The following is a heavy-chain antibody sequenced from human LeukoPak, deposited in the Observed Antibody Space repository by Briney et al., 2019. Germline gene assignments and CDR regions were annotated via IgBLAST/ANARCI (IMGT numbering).Heavy chain of an antibody. CDR3: AGEGGSVNYYGMDV. V-gene: IGHV1-45*02. J-gene: IGHJ6*02. CDR2: ITPFNGNT. D-gene: IGHD4-17*01. Sequence: GASVKVSCKASGYTFTCRYLHWVRQAPGQALEWMGWITPFNGNTNYAQKFQDRVTITRDRSMSTAYMELSSLRSEDTAMYYCAGEGGSVNYYGMDVWGQGTTVTVSS. CDR1: GYTFTCRY.